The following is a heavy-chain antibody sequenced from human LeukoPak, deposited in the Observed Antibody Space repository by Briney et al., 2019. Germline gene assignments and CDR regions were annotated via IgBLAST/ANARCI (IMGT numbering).Heavy chain of an antibody. CDR3: ARQRAAAVVWVDY. CDR1: GFTFSSYG. J-gene: IGHJ4*02. D-gene: IGHD6-13*01. V-gene: IGHV3-33*01. Sequence: PGRSLRPSCAASGFTFSSYGMHWVRQAPGKGLEWVAVIWYDGSNKYYADSVKGRFTISRDNSKNTLYLQMNSLRAEDTAVYYCARQRAAAVVWVDYWGQGTLVTVSS. CDR2: IWYDGSNK.